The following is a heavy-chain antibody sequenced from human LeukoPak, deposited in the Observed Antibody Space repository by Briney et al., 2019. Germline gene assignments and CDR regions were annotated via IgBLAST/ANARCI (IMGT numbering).Heavy chain of an antibody. CDR2: IIPIFGTA. D-gene: IGHD3-22*01. J-gene: IGHJ4*02. Sequence: ASVKVSCKASGGTFSSYAISWVRQAPGQGLEWMGGIIPIFGTANYAQKFQGRVTITADESTSTAYMELSSLRSEDTAVYYCARDGSSGSPARDWGQGTLVTASS. CDR3: ARDGSSGSPARD. V-gene: IGHV1-69*13. CDR1: GGTFSSYA.